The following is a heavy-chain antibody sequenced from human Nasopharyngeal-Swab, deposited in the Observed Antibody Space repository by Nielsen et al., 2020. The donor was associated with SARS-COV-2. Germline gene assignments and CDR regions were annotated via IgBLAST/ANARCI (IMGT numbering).Heavy chain of an antibody. Sequence: SVKVSCKASGGTFSSYAISWVRQAPGQGLEWMGRIIPIFGTANYAQKFQGRVTITADESTSTAYMELSSLRSEDTAVYYCGIAVAGTYYYYYMDVWGKGTTVTVSS. CDR2: IIPIFGTA. CDR1: GGTFSSYA. J-gene: IGHJ6*03. V-gene: IGHV1-69*13. D-gene: IGHD6-19*01. CDR3: GIAVAGTYYYYYMDV.